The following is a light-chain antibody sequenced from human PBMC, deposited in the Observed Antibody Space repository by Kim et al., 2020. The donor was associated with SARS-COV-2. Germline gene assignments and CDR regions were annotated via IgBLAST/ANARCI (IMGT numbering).Light chain of an antibody. J-gene: IGLJ1*01. Sequence: VAPGKTARSTCGGNNIGRKSVHWYQQQPGQAPVLSIYYDTDRPSGIPERFSGSNSGNTATLTISRVEAGDEADYYCQVWDSSSGYVFGTGTKVTVL. V-gene: IGLV3-21*04. CDR3: QVWDSSSGYV. CDR2: YDT. CDR1: NIGRKS.